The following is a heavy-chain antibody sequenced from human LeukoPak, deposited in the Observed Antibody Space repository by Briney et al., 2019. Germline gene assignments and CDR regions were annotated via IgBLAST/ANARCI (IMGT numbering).Heavy chain of an antibody. D-gene: IGHD5-12*01. Sequence: SETLSLTCTVSGGSISSSSYYWGWIRQPPGKGLEWIGSIYYSGSTYYNPSLKSRVTISVDTSKNQFSLKLSSVTAADTAVYYCARVRPVQTRWVATISAGAFDIWGQGTMVTVSS. CDR2: IYYSGST. V-gene: IGHV4-39*07. CDR3: ARVRPVQTRWVATISAGAFDI. J-gene: IGHJ3*02. CDR1: GGSISSSSYY.